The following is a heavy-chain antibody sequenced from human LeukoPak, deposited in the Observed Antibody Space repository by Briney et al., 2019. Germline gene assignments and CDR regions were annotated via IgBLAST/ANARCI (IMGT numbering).Heavy chain of an antibody. CDR3: ARARVGYSNYGTYYYYGMDV. Sequence: PSETLSLTCAVYGGSFSGYYWSWIRQPPGKGLEWIGEINHSGSTNYNPSLKSRVTISVDTSKNQFSLKLSSVTAADTAVYYCARARVGYSNYGTYYYYGMDVWGQGTTVTVSS. D-gene: IGHD4-11*01. CDR1: GGSFSGYY. V-gene: IGHV4-34*01. CDR2: INHSGST. J-gene: IGHJ6*02.